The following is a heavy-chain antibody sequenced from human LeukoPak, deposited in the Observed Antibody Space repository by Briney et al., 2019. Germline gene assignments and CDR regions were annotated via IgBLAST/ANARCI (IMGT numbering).Heavy chain of an antibody. V-gene: IGHV3-7*03. CDR3: ARLRTFDY. CDR1: GFTFSNYW. Sequence: GALRLSCAAPGFTFSNYWMSWVRQAPGKGLEWVANIKQDGSEKYYVGSVKGRFTISRDNADNSLYLQMNSLRAEDTAVYYCARLRTFDYWGQGTLVTVSS. D-gene: IGHD1-14*01. J-gene: IGHJ4*02. CDR2: IKQDGSEK.